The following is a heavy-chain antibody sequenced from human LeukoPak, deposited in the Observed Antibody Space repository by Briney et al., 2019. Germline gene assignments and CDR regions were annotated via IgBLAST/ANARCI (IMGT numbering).Heavy chain of an antibody. V-gene: IGHV3-48*03. CDR1: GFTFRSYE. Sequence: GGSLRLSCAASGFTFRSYEMNWVRQAPGKGLEWVSHISSSGSTIYYTDSVKGRFTISRDNSKNLLYLQMNSLRAEDTAIYYCARTVARIGYWGQGTLVTVSS. J-gene: IGHJ4*02. CDR2: ISSSGSTI. D-gene: IGHD4-23*01. CDR3: ARTVARIGY.